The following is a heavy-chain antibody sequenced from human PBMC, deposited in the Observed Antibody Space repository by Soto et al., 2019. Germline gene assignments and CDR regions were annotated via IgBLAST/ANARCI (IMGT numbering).Heavy chain of an antibody. V-gene: IGHV5-51*01. CDR1: GYSFTSYW. D-gene: IGHD6-19*01. CDR2: IYPGDSDT. CDR3: ARPDNVIAVAGKGDYYYMDV. Sequence: GESLKISCKGSGYSFTSYWIGWVRQMPGKGLEWMGIIYPGDSDTRYSPSFQGQVTISADKSISTAYLQWSSLKASDTAMYYCARPDNVIAVAGKGDYYYMDVWGQGTTVTVSS. J-gene: IGHJ6*03.